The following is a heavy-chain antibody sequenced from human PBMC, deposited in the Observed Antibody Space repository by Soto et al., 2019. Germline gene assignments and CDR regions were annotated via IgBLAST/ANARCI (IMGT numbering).Heavy chain of an antibody. D-gene: IGHD2-15*01. CDR1: GFSVSTSGVG. CDR3: AHKGGRGAGMDV. J-gene: IGHJ6*02. V-gene: IGHV2-5*02. CDR2: IYWDNDK. Sequence: QITLKESGPTLVKPTQTRTLTCTFSGFSVSTSGVGVAWIRQSPGKALEWLALIYWDNDKRYSPFLQSRVTITKDTSKNQVVLTMTNMDPVDTATYYCAHKGGRGAGMDVWGQGPTVTVSS.